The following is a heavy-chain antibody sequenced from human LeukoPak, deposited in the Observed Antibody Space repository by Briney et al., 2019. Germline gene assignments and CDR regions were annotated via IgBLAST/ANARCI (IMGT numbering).Heavy chain of an antibody. CDR2: IYYDGSI. CDR3: ARKPDSRNWFDP. CDR1: GYSIRSSNW. J-gene: IGHJ5*02. D-gene: IGHD6-13*01. Sequence: SDTLSLTCGVSGYSIRSSNWWGWIRPPPGKGLEWIGYIYYDGSIYYNPSLRSRVTMSVDTSKNQFSLRLNSVTAVDTAVYYCARKPDSRNWFDPWGQGTLVIVSS. V-gene: IGHV4-28*05.